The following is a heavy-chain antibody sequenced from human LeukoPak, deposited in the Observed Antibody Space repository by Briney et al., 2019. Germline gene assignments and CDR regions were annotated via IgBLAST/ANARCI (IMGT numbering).Heavy chain of an antibody. V-gene: IGHV3-7*01. D-gene: IGHD3-22*01. CDR2: IKQVGSEK. CDR3: ARVGYDSSGRFDY. J-gene: IGHJ4*02. CDR1: GFTFSSYW. Sequence: PGGSLRLSCAASGFTFSSYWMSWGRQAPGKGLEWVADIKQVGSEKYYVDSVKGRFTISRDNAKNSLYLQMNRPRAGDTAVYFCARVGYDSSGRFDYWGQGTLVTVSS.